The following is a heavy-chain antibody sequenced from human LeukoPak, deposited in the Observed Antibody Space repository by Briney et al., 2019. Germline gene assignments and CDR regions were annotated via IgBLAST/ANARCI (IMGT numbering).Heavy chain of an antibody. V-gene: IGHV5-51*01. J-gene: IGHJ4*02. Sequence: NPGESLKISCKGSGYSFTNNWVGWVRQMPGKGLEWMGIIYPDDSDTRYSPSFRGQVTISADKSISTAYLQWSSLKASDTAMYYCARPLSGSYFMETDYWGQGTLVTVSS. CDR3: ARPLSGSYFMETDY. CDR2: IYPDDSDT. D-gene: IGHD1-26*01. CDR1: GYSFTNNW.